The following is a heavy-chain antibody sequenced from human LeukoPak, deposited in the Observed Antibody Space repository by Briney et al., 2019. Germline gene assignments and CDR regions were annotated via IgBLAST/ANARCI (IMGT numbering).Heavy chain of an antibody. Sequence: AGGSLRLSCAASGFTFSSYAMSWVRQAPGKGLEWVSTVSGNGGITYYADSMKGRFTISRDNSKNTLFLQMNSLRAEDTAVYYCARGTMFPYYFDYWGQGTLVTVSS. V-gene: IGHV3-23*01. CDR3: ARGTMFPYYFDY. D-gene: IGHD3-10*02. J-gene: IGHJ4*02. CDR2: VSGNGGIT. CDR1: GFTFSSYA.